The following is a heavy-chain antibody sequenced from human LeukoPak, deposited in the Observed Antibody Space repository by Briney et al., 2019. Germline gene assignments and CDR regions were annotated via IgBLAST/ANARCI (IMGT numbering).Heavy chain of an antibody. D-gene: IGHD3-9*01. CDR3: AKWGDYDILTGYYVSDF. CDR2: ITGSGDTT. J-gene: IGHJ4*02. V-gene: IGHV3-23*01. Sequence: PGASLRLSCAASGFIFRNYAMSSVRQAPGKGLEWVSAITGSGDTTYYADSVKGRFTISRDNSKNTLYVEMNTLRAEDTAVYYCAKWGDYDILTGYYVSDFWGQGTLVTVSS. CDR1: GFIFRNYA.